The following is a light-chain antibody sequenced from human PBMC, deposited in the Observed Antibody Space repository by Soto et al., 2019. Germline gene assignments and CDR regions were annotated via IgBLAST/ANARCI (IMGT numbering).Light chain of an antibody. CDR3: CSYADTYVE. J-gene: IGLJ2*01. CDR1: SNYIGPYNY. V-gene: IGLV2-11*01. Sequence: QSALTQPRSVSGSPGQSVAISCTGISNYIGPYNYVSWYQQHPGKAPKLIIYDVDKRPSGVPYRFSGSKSGDTASLTISGLQPDDEADYYCCSYADTYVELGGGTKLHVL. CDR2: DVD.